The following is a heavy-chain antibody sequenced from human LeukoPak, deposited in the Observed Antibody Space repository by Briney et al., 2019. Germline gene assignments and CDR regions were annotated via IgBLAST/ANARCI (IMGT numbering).Heavy chain of an antibody. D-gene: IGHD2-15*01. CDR1: GGSISRSSYY. J-gene: IGHJ6*03. CDR2: VYYTGTT. V-gene: IGHV4-39*01. CDR3: RGVVAYSSYMDV. Sequence: SETLSLTCTVSGGSISRSSYYWGWIRQTPEKGLEWFGSVYYTGTTFYNPSLKSRVTMSVDTSKNQFSLKLSSVTAADTAVYYCRGVVAYSSYMDVWGKGTTVTVSS.